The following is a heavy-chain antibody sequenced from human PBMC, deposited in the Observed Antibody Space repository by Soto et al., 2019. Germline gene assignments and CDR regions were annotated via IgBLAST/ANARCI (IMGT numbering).Heavy chain of an antibody. J-gene: IGHJ6*02. D-gene: IGHD3-10*01. CDR3: ARHVFTTVVRGFLITFEYYSGMDV. CDR1: GASISSSSYS. Sequence: SETLSLTCTVSGASISSSSYSWGWIRQPPGKGLEWIGNIHHSGSTYYNPSLKSRVTISVDTSKDQFSLKLSSVTAADTAVYYCARHVFTTVVRGFLITFEYYSGMDVWGQGTTVTVSS. V-gene: IGHV4-39*01. CDR2: IHHSGST.